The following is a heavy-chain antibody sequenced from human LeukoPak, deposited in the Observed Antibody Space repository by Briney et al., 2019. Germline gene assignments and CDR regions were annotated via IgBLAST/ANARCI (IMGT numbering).Heavy chain of an antibody. Sequence: PGGSLRLSCAASGFTFSSYWMSWVRQAPGKGLEWVANIKQDGSEKYYVDSVKGRFTISRDNAKNSLYLQMNSLRAEDTAVYYCARLSATPSYYDYVWGSYRYHFDYWGQGTLVTVSS. CDR3: ARLSATPSYYDYVWGSYRYHFDY. V-gene: IGHV3-7*01. CDR2: IKQDGSEK. J-gene: IGHJ4*02. CDR1: GFTFSSYW. D-gene: IGHD3-16*02.